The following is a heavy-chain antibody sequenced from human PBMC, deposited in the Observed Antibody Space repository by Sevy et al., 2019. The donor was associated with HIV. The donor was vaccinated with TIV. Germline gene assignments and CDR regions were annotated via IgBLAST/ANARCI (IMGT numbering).Heavy chain of an antibody. J-gene: IGHJ6*02. CDR2: INHSGST. V-gene: IGHV4-34*01. Sequence: SETLSLTCAVYGGSFSGYYWSWIRQPPGKGLEWIGEINHSGSTNYNPPLKSRVTISVDTSKNQFSLKLSSVTAADTAVYYCASRRKKNIVVVPAAQNYYGMDVWGQGTTVTVSS. CDR1: GGSFSGYY. CDR3: ASRRKKNIVVVPAAQNYYGMDV. D-gene: IGHD2-2*01.